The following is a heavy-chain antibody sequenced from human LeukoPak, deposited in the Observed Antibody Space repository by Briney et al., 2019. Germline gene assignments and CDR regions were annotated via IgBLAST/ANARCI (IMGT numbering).Heavy chain of an antibody. CDR2: IYPGDSDT. V-gene: IGHV5-51*01. CDR1: GYSFTNYW. CDR3: ARRDSSGWGSFDY. Sequence: GESLKISCKGSGYSFTNYWIGWVRQMPGKGLEWMGIIYPGDSDTRHSPSFQGQVTISVDKSISTAYLQCSSLKASDTAMYYCARRDSSGWGSFDYWGQGTLVTVSS. D-gene: IGHD6-19*01. J-gene: IGHJ4*02.